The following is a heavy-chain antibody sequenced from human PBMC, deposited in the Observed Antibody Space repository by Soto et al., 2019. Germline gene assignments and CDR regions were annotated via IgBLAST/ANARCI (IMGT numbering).Heavy chain of an antibody. J-gene: IGHJ6*02. CDR1: GYTFTSYG. CDR3: AIGIVPAAIGGHYRYGMDV. D-gene: IGHD2-2*02. V-gene: IGHV1-18*04. Sequence: DSVKVSCKASGYTFTSYGISWVRQAPGQGLEWMGWISAYNGNTNYAQKLQGRVTMTTDTSASTAYMELRSLRSDDTAVYYCAIGIVPAAIGGHYRYGMDVWGQGTTVTVSS. CDR2: ISAYNGNT.